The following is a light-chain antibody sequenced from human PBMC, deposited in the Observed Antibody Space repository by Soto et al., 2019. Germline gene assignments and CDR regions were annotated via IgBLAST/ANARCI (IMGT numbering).Light chain of an antibody. Sequence: DIQMTQSPSSLSASVGDRVTITCRASQDISVYLAWYQQKPGKVPKLLIYSASTLQSGVPSRFSGSGSGTDFTLTISSLQPEDVATYYCQKFNTAPLTFDQGTRLEIK. J-gene: IGKJ5*01. CDR1: QDISVY. V-gene: IGKV1-27*01. CDR3: QKFNTAPLT. CDR2: SAS.